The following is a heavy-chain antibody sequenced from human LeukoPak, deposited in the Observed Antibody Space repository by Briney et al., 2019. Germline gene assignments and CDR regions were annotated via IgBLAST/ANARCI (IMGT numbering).Heavy chain of an antibody. CDR1: GYTFTGYY. D-gene: IGHD2-2*01. V-gene: IGHV1-2*06. CDR3: ARVGYCSSTSCYDYYYYYMDV. CDR2: INPNSGGT. J-gene: IGHJ6*03. Sequence: GASVKVSCKASGYTFTGYYIHWVRQAPGQGLEWMGRINPNSGGTNYAQKFQGRVTMTTDTSTSTAYMELRSLRPDDTAVYYCARVGYCSSTSCYDYYYYYMDVWSKGTTVTVSS.